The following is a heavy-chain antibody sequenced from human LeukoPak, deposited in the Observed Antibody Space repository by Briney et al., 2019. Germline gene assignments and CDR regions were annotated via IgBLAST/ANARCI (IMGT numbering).Heavy chain of an antibody. CDR2: IIPIFGTA. CDR1: GGTFSSYA. Sequence: ASVKVSCKASGGTFSSYAISWVRQAPGQGLEWMGRIIPIFGTANYAQKFQGRVTITTDESTSTAYMELSSLRSEDTAVYYCARGNYDILTGYPNWFDPWGQGTLVTVSS. CDR3: ARGNYDILTGYPNWFDP. D-gene: IGHD3-9*01. V-gene: IGHV1-69*05. J-gene: IGHJ5*02.